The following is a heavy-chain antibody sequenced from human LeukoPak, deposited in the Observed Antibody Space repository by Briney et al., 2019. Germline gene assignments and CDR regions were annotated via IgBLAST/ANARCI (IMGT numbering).Heavy chain of an antibody. D-gene: IGHD3-16*01. CDR3: ARLGVRWSIDY. V-gene: IGHV3-33*01. J-gene: IGHJ4*02. CDR1: GFTFSSYG. Sequence: PGGSLRLSCAASGFTFSSYGLHWVRQAPGKGLEWVAVIWYDGSNKYYAESVKGRFTISRDNSKNTLYLQMNNLRVEDTALYYCARLGVRWSIDYWGQGTLDSVSS. CDR2: IWYDGSNK.